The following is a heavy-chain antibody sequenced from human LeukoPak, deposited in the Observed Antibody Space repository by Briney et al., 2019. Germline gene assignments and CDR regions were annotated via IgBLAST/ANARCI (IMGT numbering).Heavy chain of an antibody. Sequence: GGSLRLSCVASGFTLSSFGSYGMHWVRQAPGKGLERVSGISSRGGSTYFADSVKGRFTISRDNSKNTLYVQMNSLRAEDTAVYYCAKEGYSGSQFDYWGQGTLVTVSS. V-gene: IGHV3-23*01. D-gene: IGHD1-26*01. CDR2: ISSRGGST. CDR1: GFTLSSFGSYG. J-gene: IGHJ4*02. CDR3: AKEGYSGSQFDY.